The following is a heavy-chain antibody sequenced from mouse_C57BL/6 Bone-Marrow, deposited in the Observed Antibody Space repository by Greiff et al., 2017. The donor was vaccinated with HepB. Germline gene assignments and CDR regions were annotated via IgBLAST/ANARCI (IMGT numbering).Heavy chain of an antibody. Sequence: EVKLMESGAELVRPGASVKLSCTASGFNIKDDYMHWVKQRPEQGLEWIGWIDPENGDTEYASKLQGKATITADTSSNTAYLQLSSLTSEDTAVYYCTTASYAMDYWGQGTSVTVSS. CDR3: TTASYAMDY. J-gene: IGHJ4*01. CDR2: IDPENGDT. CDR1: GFNIKDDY. V-gene: IGHV14-4*01. D-gene: IGHD6-1*01.